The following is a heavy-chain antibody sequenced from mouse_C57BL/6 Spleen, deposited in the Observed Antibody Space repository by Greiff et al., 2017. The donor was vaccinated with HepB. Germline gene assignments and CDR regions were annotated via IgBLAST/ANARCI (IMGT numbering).Heavy chain of an antibody. D-gene: IGHD1-1*01. Sequence: QVQLQQSGAELVRPGASVTLSCKASGYTFTDYEMHWVKQTPVHGLEWIGAIDPETGGTAYNQKFKGKAILTADKSSSTAYMELRSLTSEDSAVYYCTRWRGPPITTVVAPGAYWGQGTLVTVSA. V-gene: IGHV1-15*01. CDR3: TRWRGPPITTVVAPGAY. CDR2: IDPETGGT. CDR1: GYTFTDYE. J-gene: IGHJ3*01.